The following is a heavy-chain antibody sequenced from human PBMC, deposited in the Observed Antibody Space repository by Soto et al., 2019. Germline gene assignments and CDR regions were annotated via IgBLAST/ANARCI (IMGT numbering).Heavy chain of an antibody. CDR2: VRDDGSKT. CDR1: GFTFSDYG. J-gene: IGHJ3*02. Sequence: QVQMVASGGGVVQPGKSLRLSCAASGFTFSDYGMHWVRQAPARGPEWVALVRDDGSKTYYADSVRGRFTISRDNSKNMFYLQMNSLRVEDTAIYYCATSTATEGFDIWGQGTMVTVSS. CDR3: ATSTATEGFDI. V-gene: IGHV3-33*01.